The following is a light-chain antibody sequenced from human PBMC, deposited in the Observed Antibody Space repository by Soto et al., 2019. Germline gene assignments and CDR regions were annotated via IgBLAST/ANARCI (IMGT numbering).Light chain of an antibody. CDR1: QNINTY. J-gene: IGKJ4*01. CDR2: AAS. CDR3: QQIYSAPLT. V-gene: IGKV1-39*01. Sequence: DIQMTQSPSSRSASVGDSFTITCRASQNINTYLSLYRRKPGKAPRLVVYAASSLQSGVPSRFSGSGSETEFTLSISSLQPEDFATYFCQQIYSAPLTFGGGTKV.